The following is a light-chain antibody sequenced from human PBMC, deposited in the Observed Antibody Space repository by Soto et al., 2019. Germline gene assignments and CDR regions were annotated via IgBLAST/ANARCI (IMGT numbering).Light chain of an antibody. Sequence: AVVTQEPSLTVSPGGTVTLTCGSSTGSVTSGHYPYWFQQKPGQAPRTLIYDTTNRLSWTPARFSGSLLGDKAALTLSGAQPEDEADYYCLLSYSGGDSVFGSGTKLTVL. CDR1: TGSVTSGHY. CDR3: LLSYSGGDSV. CDR2: DTT. V-gene: IGLV7-46*01. J-gene: IGLJ1*01.